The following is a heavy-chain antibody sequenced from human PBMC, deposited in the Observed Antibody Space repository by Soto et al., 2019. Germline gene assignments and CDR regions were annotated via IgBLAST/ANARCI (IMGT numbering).Heavy chain of an antibody. CDR3: ARRGSSGWYTYNWFDP. Sequence: VESLTISCKVSGYSFTSYWIIWVRQMPGKGLEWMGRIDPSDSYTNYSPSFQGHVTISADKSISTAYLQWSSLKASDTAMYYCARRGSSGWYTYNWFDPWGQGTMVTVSS. CDR2: IDPSDSYT. J-gene: IGHJ5*02. D-gene: IGHD6-19*01. CDR1: GYSFTSYW. V-gene: IGHV5-10-1*01.